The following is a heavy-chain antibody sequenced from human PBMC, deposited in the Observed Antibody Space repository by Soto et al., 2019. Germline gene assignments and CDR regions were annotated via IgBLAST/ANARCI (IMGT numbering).Heavy chain of an antibody. Sequence: SVKVSCKASGGTFSSYAISWLRQAPGQGLEWMGGIIPIFGTANYAQKFQGRVTITADESTSTAYMELSSLRSEDTAVYYCASLDSSGYLDYWGQGTLVTVSS. CDR2: IIPIFGTA. CDR1: GGTFSSYA. CDR3: ASLDSSGYLDY. D-gene: IGHD3-22*01. J-gene: IGHJ4*02. V-gene: IGHV1-69*13.